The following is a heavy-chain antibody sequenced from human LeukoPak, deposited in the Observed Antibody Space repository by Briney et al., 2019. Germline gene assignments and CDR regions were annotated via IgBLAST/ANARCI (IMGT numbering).Heavy chain of an antibody. V-gene: IGHV3-43D*03. CDR1: GFTFDDYA. D-gene: IGHD2-2*01. CDR3: AKGPKYCSSTSCPNYYYYYYMDV. CDR2: ISWDGGST. J-gene: IGHJ6*03. Sequence: GGSLRLSCAASGFTFDDYAMHWVRQAQGKGLEWVSLISWDGGSTYYADSVKGRFTISRDNSKNSLYLQMNSLRAEDTALYYCAKGPKYCSSTSCPNYYYYYYMDVWGKGTTVTVSS.